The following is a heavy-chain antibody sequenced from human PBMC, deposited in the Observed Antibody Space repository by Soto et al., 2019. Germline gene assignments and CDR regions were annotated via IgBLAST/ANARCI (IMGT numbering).Heavy chain of an antibody. CDR3: ARHVPAAGYDYGMDV. CDR2: IIPIFGTA. J-gene: IGHJ6*02. D-gene: IGHD2-2*01. V-gene: IGHV1-69*12. CDR1: GGTFSSYA. Sequence: QVQLVQSGAEVKKPGSSVKVSCKASGGTFSSYAISWVRQAPGQGLEWMGGIIPIFGTANYAQKLQGRVTITADESTSTAYRELSSLISEDTAVYYCARHVPAAGYDYGMDVWGQGTTVTVSS.